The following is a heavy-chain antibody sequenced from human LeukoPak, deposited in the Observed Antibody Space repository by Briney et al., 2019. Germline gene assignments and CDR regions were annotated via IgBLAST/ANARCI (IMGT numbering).Heavy chain of an antibody. V-gene: IGHV4-59*12. CDR3: ARVNINNWHSCDY. D-gene: IGHD1-1*01. Sequence: NASETLSLTCTISGGSINNFYWSWIRQPPGKGLEWIGNVHYSGSANYNPSLKSRVTISVDKSRNHFSLNLSSVTAADTAVYYCARVNINNWHSCDYWGQGTLVTVSS. J-gene: IGHJ4*02. CDR1: GGSINNFY. CDR2: VHYSGSA.